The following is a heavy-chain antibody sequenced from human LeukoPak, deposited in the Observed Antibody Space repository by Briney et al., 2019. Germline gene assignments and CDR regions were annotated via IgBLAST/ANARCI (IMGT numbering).Heavy chain of an antibody. CDR2: IRGSRDNT. D-gene: IGHD6-13*01. CDR1: GFTFSSYA. J-gene: IGHJ4*02. V-gene: IGHV3-23*01. Sequence: GGSLRLSCAASGFTFSSYAMSWVRLAPGMGLEWVSGIRGSRDNTFYAKSVKGRFTISRDNSKHTLYLQMSSLRAEDTAIYYCAKYTADGMYYSDSWGQGTLVTVSS. CDR3: AKYTADGMYYSDS.